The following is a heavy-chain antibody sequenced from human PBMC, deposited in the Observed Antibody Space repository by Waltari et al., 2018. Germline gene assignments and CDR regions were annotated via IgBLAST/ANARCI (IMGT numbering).Heavy chain of an antibody. CDR3: PRDFVLGSGWFDN. Sequence: LGESGGGVGKPGGSRRLNCAASGLRLGGYAMNWVRQAPGRALQWVAKISADSNHIYYTASVRARFPISRDNAKNSVYLQMDRLTAEDTAIYYCPRDFVLGSGWFDNWGQGIQVTVSS. J-gene: IGHJ4*02. CDR2: ISADSNHI. CDR1: GLRLGGYA. D-gene: IGHD6-19*01. V-gene: IGHV3-21*02.